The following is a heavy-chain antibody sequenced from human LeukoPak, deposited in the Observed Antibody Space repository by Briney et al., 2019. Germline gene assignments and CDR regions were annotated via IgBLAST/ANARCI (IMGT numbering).Heavy chain of an antibody. D-gene: IGHD6-13*01. Sequence: GGSLRLSCIGSTFTFSDYGMHWVRQAPGKGLEWVAFIRYDGTKTYYADSAKGRFTISRDNAKNSLYLQMNSLRAEDTAVYYCARVYRLAAAGTPYYYGMDVWGQGTTVTVSS. CDR3: ARVYRLAAAGTPYYYGMDV. V-gene: IGHV3-30*02. J-gene: IGHJ6*02. CDR2: IRYDGTKT. CDR1: TFTFSDYG.